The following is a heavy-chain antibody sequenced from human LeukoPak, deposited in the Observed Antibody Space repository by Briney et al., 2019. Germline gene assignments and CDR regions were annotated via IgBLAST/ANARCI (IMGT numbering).Heavy chain of an antibody. CDR1: GYTFTGYY. J-gene: IGHJ5*02. V-gene: IGHV1-2*06. D-gene: IGHD3-3*01. CDR3: ARGPRITIFGVVIGARTWFDP. CDR2: INPNSGGT. Sequence: ASVKVSCKASGYTFTGYYMHWVRQAPGQGLEWMGRINPNSGGTNYAQKFQGRVTMTRDTSISTAYMELSRLRSDDTAVYYCARGPRITIFGVVIGARTWFDPWGQGTLVTVSS.